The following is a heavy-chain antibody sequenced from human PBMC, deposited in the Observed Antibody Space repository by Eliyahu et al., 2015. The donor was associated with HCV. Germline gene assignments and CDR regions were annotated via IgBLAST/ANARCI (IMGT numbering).Heavy chain of an antibody. CDR3: AKALAAAANYFDY. D-gene: IGHD6-13*01. Sequence: EVQLLESGGGLVQXGGSLRLSCXASGFTFSXYAMSWVRQAPGKGLEXVSAISGSGGSTYYADSVKGRFTISRDNSKNTLYLQMNSLRAEDTAVYYCAKALAAAANYFDYWGQGTLVTVSS. V-gene: IGHV3-23*01. CDR2: ISGSGGST. CDR1: GFTFSXYA. J-gene: IGHJ4*02.